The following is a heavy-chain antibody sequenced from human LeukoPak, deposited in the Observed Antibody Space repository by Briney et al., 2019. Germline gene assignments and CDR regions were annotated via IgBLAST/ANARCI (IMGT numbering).Heavy chain of an antibody. CDR1: GFRFSDFA. Sequence: GGSLRLSCAASGFRFSDFAMSWVRQAPGKGLECVSVISASGGRTYSAESVKARFTISRENSKNTLYLQMNSLTVDDTAVYYCAKGHSDFGTGFDLWGQGTLVPVS. CDR3: AKGHSDFGTGFDL. D-gene: IGHD4-17*01. J-gene: IGHJ4*02. CDR2: ISASGGRT. V-gene: IGHV3-23*01.